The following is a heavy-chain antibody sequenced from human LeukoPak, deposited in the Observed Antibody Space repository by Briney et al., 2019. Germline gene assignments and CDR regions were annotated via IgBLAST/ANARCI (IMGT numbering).Heavy chain of an antibody. J-gene: IGHJ4*02. V-gene: IGHV3-7*01. CDR2: IQQDGSVK. Sequence: TGGSLRLSCAASGFSFSSYWMSWVRQAPGKGLEWVAIIQQDGSVKYYVDSVKGRFTISRDNAKNSLYLQMNSLRVGDTAVYYCARVVRWSDYFDYWGQGTLVTVSS. CDR1: GFSFSSYW. D-gene: IGHD4-23*01. CDR3: ARVVRWSDYFDY.